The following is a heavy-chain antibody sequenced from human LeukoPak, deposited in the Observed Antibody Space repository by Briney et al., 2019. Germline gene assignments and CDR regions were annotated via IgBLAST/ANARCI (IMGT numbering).Heavy chain of an antibody. CDR3: AKDLYCSGGSCYPLYFDY. CDR2: INWNGGST. V-gene: IGHV3-20*04. CDR1: GFTFDDYG. D-gene: IGHD2-15*01. Sequence: GGSLRLSCAASGFTFDDYGMSWVRQAPGKGLEWVSGINWNGGSTGYADSVKGRFTISRDNAKNSLYLQMNSLRAEDTAVYYCAKDLYCSGGSCYPLYFDYWGQGTLVTVSS. J-gene: IGHJ4*02.